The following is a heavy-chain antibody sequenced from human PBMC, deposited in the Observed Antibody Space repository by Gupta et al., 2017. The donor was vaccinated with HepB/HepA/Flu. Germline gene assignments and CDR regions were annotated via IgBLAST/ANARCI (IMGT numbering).Heavy chain of an antibody. CDR3: ARVGITGTEPYYFDY. J-gene: IGHJ4*02. CDR1: GGSFSGYY. D-gene: IGHD1-20*01. V-gene: IGHV4-34*01. CDR2: INHSGST. Sequence: QVQLQQWGAGLLKPSETLSLTCAVYGGSFSGYYWSWIRQPPGKGLEWIGEINHSGSTNYNPSLKSRVTISVDTSKNQFSLKLSSVTAADTAVYYCARVGITGTEPYYFDYCGQGTLVTVSS.